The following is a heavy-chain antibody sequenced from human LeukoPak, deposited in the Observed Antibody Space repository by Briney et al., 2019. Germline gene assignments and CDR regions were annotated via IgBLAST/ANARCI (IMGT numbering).Heavy chain of an antibody. V-gene: IGHV1-69*05. CDR1: GGTFSSYA. CDR2: IIPICGTA. D-gene: IGHD2-2*02. Sequence: ASVKVSCKASGGTFSSYAISWVRQAPGQGLEWMGWIIPICGTANYAQKFQGRVTMTRDESTTTAYMELTSLKSEDTAVYYCARDTADIPGDYWGQGTLVTVSS. CDR3: ARDTADIPGDY. J-gene: IGHJ4*02.